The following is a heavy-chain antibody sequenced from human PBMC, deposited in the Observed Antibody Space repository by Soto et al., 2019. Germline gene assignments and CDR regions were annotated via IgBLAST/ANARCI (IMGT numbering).Heavy chain of an antibody. J-gene: IGHJ4*02. V-gene: IGHV4-34*01. CDR1: GGTFSGYY. D-gene: IGHD2-8*02. Sequence: SETLSLTCAVYGGTFSGYYWTWIRQPPGTGLEWIGEINHSGSTNYNPSLKSRVTISVGTSKNQFSLKLTSVTAADTAVYYCARDKITGLFDYWGQGTLVTVSS. CDR2: INHSGST. CDR3: ARDKITGLFDY.